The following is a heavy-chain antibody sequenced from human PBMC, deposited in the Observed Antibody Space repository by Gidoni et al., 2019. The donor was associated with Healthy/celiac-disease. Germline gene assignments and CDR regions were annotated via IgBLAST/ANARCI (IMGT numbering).Heavy chain of an antibody. CDR3: ASDSGSYEFDY. CDR1: GFTFSRYG. D-gene: IGHD1-26*01. Sequence: QVQLVESGGGVVQPGRSLRLSCAASGFTFSRYGMHWVRQAPGKGLEWVAVIWYDGSNKYYADSVKGRFTISRDNSKNTLYLQMNSLRAEDTAVYYCASDSGSYEFDYWGQGTLVTVSS. J-gene: IGHJ4*02. CDR2: IWYDGSNK. V-gene: IGHV3-33*01.